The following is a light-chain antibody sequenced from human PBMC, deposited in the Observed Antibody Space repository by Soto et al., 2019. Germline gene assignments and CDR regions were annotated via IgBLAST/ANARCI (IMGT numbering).Light chain of an antibody. V-gene: IGKV3-20*01. Sequence: EIVLTQSPGTLSLSPGERATLSCRASQSVTNTYLSWYQHKPGQAPRLLLYATSTRAAAISARFSGSGSGTDFTLTIETLEPEDVAVYYCQHYGDSPTFGRGTKVDIK. CDR3: QHYGDSPT. CDR1: QSVTNTY. CDR2: ATS. J-gene: IGKJ1*01.